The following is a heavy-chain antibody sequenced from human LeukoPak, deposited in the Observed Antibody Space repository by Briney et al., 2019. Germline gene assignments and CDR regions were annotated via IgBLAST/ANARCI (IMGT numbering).Heavy chain of an antibody. CDR2: ISYDESNK. J-gene: IGHJ3*02. Sequence: PGGSLRLSCAASGFTFSSYGMHWVRQAPGKGLEWVAVISYDESNKYYADSVKGRSTISRDNSKNTLSLQMNSLRAEDTAVYYCAKEAVNYYDSSGYFDDDFDIWGQGRMVSVSS. D-gene: IGHD3-22*01. V-gene: IGHV3-30*18. CDR3: AKEAVNYYDSSGYFDDDFDI. CDR1: GFTFSSYG.